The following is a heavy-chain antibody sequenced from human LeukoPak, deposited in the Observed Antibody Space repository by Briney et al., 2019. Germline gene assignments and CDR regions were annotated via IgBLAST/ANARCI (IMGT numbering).Heavy chain of an antibody. J-gene: IGHJ5*02. CDR3: ARTPYYYGSGSYSPNWFDP. D-gene: IGHD3-10*01. Sequence: GASVNVSCKASGGTFSSYAISWVRQATGQGLEWMGGIIPIFGTANYAQKFQGRVTITADESTSTAYMELSSLRSEDTAVYYCARTPYYYGSGSYSPNWFDPWGQGTLVTVSS. V-gene: IGHV1-69*13. CDR2: IIPIFGTA. CDR1: GGTFSSYA.